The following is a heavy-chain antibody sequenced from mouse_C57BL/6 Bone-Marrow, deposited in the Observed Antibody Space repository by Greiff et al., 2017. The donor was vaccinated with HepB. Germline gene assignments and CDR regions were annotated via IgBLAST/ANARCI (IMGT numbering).Heavy chain of an antibody. J-gene: IGHJ2*01. CDR1: GYTFTNYW. CDR2: IYPGGGYT. Sequence: QVQLQQSGAELVRPGTSVKMSCKASGYTFTNYWIGWAKQRPGHGLEWIGDIYPGGGYTNYNEKFKGKATLTADKSSSTAYMQFSSLTSEDSAIYYSARRVSTMITRYFDYWGQGTTLTVSS. D-gene: IGHD2-4*01. V-gene: IGHV1-63*01. CDR3: ARRVSTMITRYFDY.